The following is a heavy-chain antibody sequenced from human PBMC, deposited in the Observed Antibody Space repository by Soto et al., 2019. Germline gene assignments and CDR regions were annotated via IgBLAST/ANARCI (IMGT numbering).Heavy chain of an antibody. CDR3: ARVRRSSSCVWAFDI. Sequence: SETLSLTCTVSGGSISSYYWSWIRQPPGKGLEWIGYIYYSGSTNYNPSLKSRVTISVDTSKNQFSLKLSSVTAADTAVYYCARVRRSSSCVWAFDIWGQGTMVTVSS. D-gene: IGHD6-6*01. V-gene: IGHV4-59*01. J-gene: IGHJ3*02. CDR2: IYYSGST. CDR1: GGSISSYY.